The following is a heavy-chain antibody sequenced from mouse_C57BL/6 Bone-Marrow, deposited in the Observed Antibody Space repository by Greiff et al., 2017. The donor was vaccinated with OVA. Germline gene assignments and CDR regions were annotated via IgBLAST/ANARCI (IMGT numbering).Heavy chain of an antibody. CDR2: IRSKSSNYAT. Sequence: DAGGGLVQPKGSLKLSCAASGFTFNTYAMHWVRQAPGKGLEWVARIRSKSSNYATYYADSVKDRFTISRDDSQSMLYLQMNNLKTEDTAMYYCVRGQLRLRGYYYAMDYWGQGTSVTVSS. CDR3: VRGQLRLRGYYYAMDY. J-gene: IGHJ4*01. D-gene: IGHD3-2*02. CDR1: GFTFNTYA. V-gene: IGHV10-3*01.